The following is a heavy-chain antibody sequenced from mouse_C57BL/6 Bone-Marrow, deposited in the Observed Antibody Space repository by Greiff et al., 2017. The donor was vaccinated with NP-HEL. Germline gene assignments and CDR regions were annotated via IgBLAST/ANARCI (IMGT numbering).Heavy chain of an antibody. D-gene: IGHD2-5*01. CDR2: IYPGDGDT. Sequence: VPLPPSFPELVKPVSSFPISFPSSGYAFSSSWMNWVKQRPGKGLEWIGRIYPGDGDTNYNGKFKGKATLTADKSSSTAYMQLSSLTSEDSAVYFCARDSYSNLSAYWGQGTLVTVSA. CDR3: ARDSYSNLSAY. J-gene: IGHJ3*01. CDR1: GYAFSSSW. V-gene: IGHV1-82*01.